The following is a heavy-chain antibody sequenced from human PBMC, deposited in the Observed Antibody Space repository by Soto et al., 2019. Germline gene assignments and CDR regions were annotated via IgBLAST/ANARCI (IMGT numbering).Heavy chain of an antibody. CDR2: IWYDGSNK. CDR3: ARDQGGSYYKAFDI. CDR1: GFTFSSYG. Sequence: SGGSLRLSCAASGFTFSSYGMHWVRQAPGKGLEWVAVIWYDGSNKYYADSVKGRFTISRDNSKNTLYLQMNSLRAEDTAVYYCARDQGGSYYKAFDIWGQGTMVTVSS. V-gene: IGHV3-33*01. J-gene: IGHJ3*02. D-gene: IGHD1-26*01.